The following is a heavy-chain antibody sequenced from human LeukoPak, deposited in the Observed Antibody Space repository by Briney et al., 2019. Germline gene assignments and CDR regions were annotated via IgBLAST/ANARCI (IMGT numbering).Heavy chain of an antibody. CDR3: ARGLYSIAVAPCGY. Sequence: ASVKVSCKSSGYAVTSYDINWVRQAPGPGLEWLGWMNPNCGNTGYAQKFQGRVTMTRNNSISTAYMELSSLRSEATAVYYCARGLYSIAVAPCGYWGQGTLVTVSS. D-gene: IGHD6-19*01. CDR1: GYAVTSYD. J-gene: IGHJ4*02. V-gene: IGHV1-8*01. CDR2: MNPNCGNT.